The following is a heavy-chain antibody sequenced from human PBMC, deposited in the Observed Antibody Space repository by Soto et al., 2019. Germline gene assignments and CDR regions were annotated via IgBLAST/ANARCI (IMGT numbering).Heavy chain of an antibody. CDR1: GFTFSSYA. D-gene: IGHD5-18*01. J-gene: IGHJ5*02. CDR3: ARDVETSMDGLNYFDP. V-gene: IGHV3-23*01. Sequence: LRLSCAASGFTFSSYAMSWVRQAPGKGLEWVSAISGSGGSTYYADSVKGRFTISRDNAKNSLYLQMNSLRDEDTAVYYCARDVETSMDGLNYFDPWGQGTLVTVSS. CDR2: ISGSGGST.